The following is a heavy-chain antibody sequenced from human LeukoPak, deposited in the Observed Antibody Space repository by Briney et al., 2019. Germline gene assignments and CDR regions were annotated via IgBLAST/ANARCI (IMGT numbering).Heavy chain of an antibody. V-gene: IGHV4-34*01. CDR3: ARGRGDSSGYYWFDP. J-gene: IGHJ5*02. Sequence: PSETLSLTCTVYGGSFSGYYWSWIRQPPGKGLEWNGEINHSGSTNYNPSLKSRVTISVDTSKNQFSLKLSSVTAADTAVYYCARGRGDSSGYYWFDPWGQGTLVTVSS. D-gene: IGHD3-22*01. CDR1: GGSFSGYY. CDR2: INHSGST.